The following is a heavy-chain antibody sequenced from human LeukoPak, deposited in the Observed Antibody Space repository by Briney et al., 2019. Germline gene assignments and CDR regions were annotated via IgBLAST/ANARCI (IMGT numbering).Heavy chain of an antibody. CDR3: ARHQYLRLGFLYYYYYMDV. CDR2: ISSGGRTI. J-gene: IGHJ6*03. Sequence: GGSLRLSCAASGFTFTDSFMTWIRQAPGKGLEWVSSISSGGRTIYYADFVKGRFAISRDNAKNSLYLQMNSLRAEDTAVYYCARHQYLRLGFLYYYYYMDVWGKGTTVTVSS. D-gene: IGHD4-11*01. V-gene: IGHV3-11*04. CDR1: GFTFTDSF.